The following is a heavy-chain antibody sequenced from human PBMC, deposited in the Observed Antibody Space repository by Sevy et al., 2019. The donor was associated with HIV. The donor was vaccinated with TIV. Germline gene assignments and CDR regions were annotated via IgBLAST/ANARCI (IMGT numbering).Heavy chain of an antibody. CDR1: GYSISNGFY. CDR3: ARHAAFYYGSGSYLYYFDY. Sequence: SETLSLTCAVSGYSISNGFYWGWVWQSPGRGLEWIGSIYHNEKTYYNPSLKSRVSISVDTSNHQFSLRLSSVTAADTAVYYCARHAAFYYGSGSYLYYFDYWGQGTLVTVSS. CDR2: IYHNEKT. D-gene: IGHD3-10*01. V-gene: IGHV4-38-2*01. J-gene: IGHJ4*02.